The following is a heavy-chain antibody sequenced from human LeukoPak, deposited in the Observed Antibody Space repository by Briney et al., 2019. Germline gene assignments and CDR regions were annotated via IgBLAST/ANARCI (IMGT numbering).Heavy chain of an antibody. CDR3: AKSASYGGSSYEYFQH. CDR2: IRYDGSNK. CDR1: GFTFSSYG. Sequence: PGGSLRLSCAASGFTFSSYGMHWVRQAPGKGLEWVAFIRYDGSNKYYADSVKGRFTISRDNSKNTLYLQMNSLRTEDTALYYCAKSASYGGSSYEYFQHWGQGTLVTVSS. J-gene: IGHJ1*01. D-gene: IGHD4-23*01. V-gene: IGHV3-30*02.